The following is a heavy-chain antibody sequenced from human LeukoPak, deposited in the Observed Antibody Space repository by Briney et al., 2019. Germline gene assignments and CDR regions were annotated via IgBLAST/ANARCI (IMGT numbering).Heavy chain of an antibody. CDR3: AIRTPVDIVATLGERVKKGLDY. J-gene: IGHJ4*02. D-gene: IGHD5-12*01. CDR2: MNPNSGNT. CDR1: GYTFTSYD. V-gene: IGHV1-8*01. Sequence: ASVTVSCKASGYTFTSYDINWLRQAPGQGLEGMGWMNPNSGNTGYAQKFQGRVTMTRNTSMSTAYMELSSLRSEDTAVYYCAIRTPVDIVATLGERVKKGLDYWGQGTLVTVSS.